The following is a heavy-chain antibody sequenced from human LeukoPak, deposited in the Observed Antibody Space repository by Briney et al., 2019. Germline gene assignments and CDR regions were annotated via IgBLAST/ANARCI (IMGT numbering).Heavy chain of an antibody. Sequence: GGSLRLSCAASGFTFSSYAMHWVRQAPGKGLEWVSRINTDGGTTSYADSVKGRFTISGDNAKNTLYLEMNSLGAEDTAVYYCARGPAANSGNYYVGDYWGQGTLVTVSS. J-gene: IGHJ4*02. CDR1: GFTFSSYA. D-gene: IGHD1-26*01. V-gene: IGHV3-74*01. CDR3: ARGPAANSGNYYVGDY. CDR2: INTDGGTT.